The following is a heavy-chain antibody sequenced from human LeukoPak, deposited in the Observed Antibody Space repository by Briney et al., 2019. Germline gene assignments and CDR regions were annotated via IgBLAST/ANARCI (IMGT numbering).Heavy chain of an antibody. D-gene: IGHD2-15*01. V-gene: IGHV3-23*01. Sequence: GGSLRLPCAASGFTFSSYAMSWVRQAPGKGLEWVSVISGSGGSTHYADSVKGRFTISRDNSKNTLYLQMNSLRAEDMAVYYCAKSIVVVVAVWYFDLWGRGALVTVSS. CDR3: AKSIVVVVAVWYFDL. CDR1: GFTFSSYA. J-gene: IGHJ2*01. CDR2: ISGSGGST.